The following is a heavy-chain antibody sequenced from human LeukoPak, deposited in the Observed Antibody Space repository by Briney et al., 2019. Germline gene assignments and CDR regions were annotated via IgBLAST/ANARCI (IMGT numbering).Heavy chain of an antibody. J-gene: IGHJ4*02. CDR3: ATWSDGWEFDH. V-gene: IGHV3-7*05. D-gene: IGHD5-24*01. CDR2: IRDDGSDQ. CDR1: GLTFNKKW. Sequence: GGSLRLSCAASGLTFNKKWMTWVRQAPGKGLQWVAHIRDDGSDQFYVDFVKGRFTISRDNARRSVSLQMNSLTYEDTAVYYCATWSDGWEFDHWGQGTLVSVSS.